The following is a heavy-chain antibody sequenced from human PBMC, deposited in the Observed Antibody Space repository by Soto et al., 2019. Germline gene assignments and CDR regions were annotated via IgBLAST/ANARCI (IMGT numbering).Heavy chain of an antibody. J-gene: IGHJ6*02. V-gene: IGHV1-46*01. Sequence: KGYCKAAGYAFSSYYVRCRRHATEQGLEWMGIINPSGGSTSYAQKFQGRVTMTRDTSTSTVYMELSSLRSEDTAVYYCARGGLDVVVVAAIHGMDVRGQGTTVTVSS. D-gene: IGHD2-15*01. CDR2: INPSGGST. CDR1: GYAFSSYY. CDR3: ARGGLDVVVVAAIHGMDV.